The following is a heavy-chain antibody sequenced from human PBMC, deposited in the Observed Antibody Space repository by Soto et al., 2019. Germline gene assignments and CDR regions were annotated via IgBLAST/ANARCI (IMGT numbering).Heavy chain of an antibody. J-gene: IGHJ4*02. CDR3: ARDFYGRGYIDY. Sequence: SETLSLTCAVSCGSISSGGYSWSWIRQPPGKGLEWIGYIYHSGSTYYNPSLKSRVTISVDRSKNQFSLKPSSVTAADTAVYYCARDFYGRGYIDYWGQGTLVTVAS. D-gene: IGHD4-17*01. CDR1: CGSISSGGYS. V-gene: IGHV4-30-2*01. CDR2: IYHSGST.